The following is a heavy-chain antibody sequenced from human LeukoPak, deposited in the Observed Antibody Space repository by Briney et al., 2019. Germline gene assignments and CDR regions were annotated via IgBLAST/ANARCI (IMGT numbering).Heavy chain of an antibody. J-gene: IGHJ4*02. CDR2: IRPDGSAK. V-gene: IGHV3-7*04. D-gene: IGHD2-15*01. CDR3: ARETPSADAAFDY. CDR1: GFTFSSYW. Sequence: TGGSLRLSCAAAGFTFSSYWMNWVRKAPGKGLVWVAVIRPDGSAKSYVDSVRGRFTISRDNAQNSLDLQMNSLRAEDTAVYYRARETPSADAAFDYWRQGTLVTVSS.